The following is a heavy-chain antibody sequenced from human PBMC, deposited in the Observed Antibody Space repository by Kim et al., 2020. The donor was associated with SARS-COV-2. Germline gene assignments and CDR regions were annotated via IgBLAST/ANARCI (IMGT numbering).Heavy chain of an antibody. V-gene: IGHV4-39*01. D-gene: IGHD6-13*01. CDR2: IYYSGST. J-gene: IGHJ5*02. CDR3: ARHGKIAAAGRRTNWFDP. Sequence: SETLSLTCTVSGGSISSSSYYWGWIRQPPGKGLEWIGSIYYSGSTYYNPSLKSRVTISVDTSKNQFSLKLSSVTAADTAVYYCARHGKIAAAGRRTNWFDPWGQGTLVTVSS. CDR1: GGSISSSSYY.